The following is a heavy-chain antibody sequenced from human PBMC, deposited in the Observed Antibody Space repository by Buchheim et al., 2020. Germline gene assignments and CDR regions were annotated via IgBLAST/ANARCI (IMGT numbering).Heavy chain of an antibody. V-gene: IGHV3-7*01. CDR3: AREGVPRVWARNYYLDY. CDR2: IKGDGSET. J-gene: IGHJ4*02. CDR1: GFTFSHYW. D-gene: IGHD3-16*01. Sequence: EERLVESGGGLVQPGGSLKLSCAGSGFTFSHYWLSWVRQAPGKGLEWVANIKGDGSETGYVDSVKGRFTISRDNAKNSLYLHMDSLRAEDTAVYYCAREGVPRVWARNYYLDYWGQGT.